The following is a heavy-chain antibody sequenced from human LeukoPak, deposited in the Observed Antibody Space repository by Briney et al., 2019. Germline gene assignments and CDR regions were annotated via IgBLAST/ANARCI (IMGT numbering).Heavy chain of an antibody. CDR2: ISYDGSNK. J-gene: IGHJ4*02. Sequence: GGSLRLSCAVSGFTFSSYAMHWVRQAPGKGLEWVAVISYDGSNKYYADSVEGRFTISRDNSKNTLYLQMNSLRAEDTAVYYCARDKVTIFGSPEALYFDYWGQGTLVTVSS. CDR1: GFTFSSYA. CDR3: ARDKVTIFGSPEALYFDY. V-gene: IGHV3-30*04. D-gene: IGHD3-3*01.